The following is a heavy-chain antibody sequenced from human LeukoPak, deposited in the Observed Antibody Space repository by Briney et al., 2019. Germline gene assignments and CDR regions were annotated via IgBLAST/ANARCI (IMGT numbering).Heavy chain of an antibody. J-gene: IGHJ4*02. CDR2: IYYSGST. CDR3: ARTELGIYDY. CDR1: GGSIGSYY. D-gene: IGHD7-27*01. V-gene: IGHV4-59*01. Sequence: SETLSLTCTVSGGSIGSYYWSWIRQPPGKGLEWIGYIYYSGSTNYNPSLKSRVTISVDTSKNQFSLKLSSVTAADTAVYYCARTELGIYDYWGQGTLVTVSS.